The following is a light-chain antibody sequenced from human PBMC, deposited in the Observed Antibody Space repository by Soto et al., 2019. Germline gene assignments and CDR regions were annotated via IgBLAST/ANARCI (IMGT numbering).Light chain of an antibody. CDR3: LQDYNYPLT. CDR1: QGISNW. Sequence: AIQMTQSPSSLSASVGDRVTITCRASQGISNWLAWYQQKPGKAPTLLIYAASNLQSGVPSRFRGSRSGTEFTLTVSSLQPEDFATYYCLQDYNYPLTFGGGTKVDIK. CDR2: AAS. J-gene: IGKJ4*01. V-gene: IGKV1-6*01.